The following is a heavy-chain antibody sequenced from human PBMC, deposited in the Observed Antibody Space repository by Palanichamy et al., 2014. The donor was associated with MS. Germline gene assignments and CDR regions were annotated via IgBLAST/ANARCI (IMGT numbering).Heavy chain of an antibody. V-gene: IGHV6-1*01. CDR1: GDSVSSNSAA. J-gene: IGHJ6*02. CDR2: TYYRSKWYN. D-gene: IGHD6-19*01. CDR3: ARDKRAYSSGRYSDYYYGVDV. Sequence: QQSGPGLVKPSQTLSLTCAISGDSVSSNSAAWTWIRQSPSRGLEWLGRTYYRSKWYNDYAVSVKSRMTINPDTSKNQFSLQLNSVTPEDTAVYYCARDKRAYSSGRYSDYYYGVDVWGQGTTVTVSS.